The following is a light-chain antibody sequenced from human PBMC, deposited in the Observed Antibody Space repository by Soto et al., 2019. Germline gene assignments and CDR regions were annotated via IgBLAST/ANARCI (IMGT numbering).Light chain of an antibody. V-gene: IGKV1-12*01. J-gene: IGKJ4*01. CDR2: AAS. Sequence: DIQVTQSPSSVSASVGERVTITCRASQGLVSWLAWYQQKPGKAPKLLIYAASSFQSGVPSRFSCSGSGTDFTLTISSMQPEDVAAYYCLQTSSFPLTFGGGTKVEI. CDR3: LQTSSFPLT. CDR1: QGLVSW.